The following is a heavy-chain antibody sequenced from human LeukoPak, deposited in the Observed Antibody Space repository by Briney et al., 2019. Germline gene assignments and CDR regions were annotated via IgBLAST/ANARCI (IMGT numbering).Heavy chain of an antibody. Sequence: PSETLSLTCTVSGGSISSYYWSWIRQPPGKGLEWIGYIYYSGSTNYNPSLKSRVTISVDTSKNQFSLKLSSVTAADTAVYYCARSQTEGYQYDSSGYYSGLAAYWGQGTLVTVSS. CDR1: GGSISSYY. V-gene: IGHV4-59*08. CDR3: ARSQTEGYQYDSSGYYSGLAAY. CDR2: IYYSGST. J-gene: IGHJ4*02. D-gene: IGHD3-22*01.